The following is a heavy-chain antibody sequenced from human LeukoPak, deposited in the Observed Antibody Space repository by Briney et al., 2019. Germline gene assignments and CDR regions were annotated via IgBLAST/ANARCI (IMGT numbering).Heavy chain of an antibody. CDR3: ARYKTRGVTVMDV. CDR1: GFTFSSYE. V-gene: IGHV3-48*03. J-gene: IGHJ6*03. D-gene: IGHD5-18*01. Sequence: PGGSLRLSCAASGFTFSSYEMNWVRQAPGKGLEWVSYISTSDSTIYYADSVKGRFTISRDNAKNSLYLQMDSLRAEDTAVYYCARYKTRGVTVMDVWGKGTTVTVSS. CDR2: ISTSDSTI.